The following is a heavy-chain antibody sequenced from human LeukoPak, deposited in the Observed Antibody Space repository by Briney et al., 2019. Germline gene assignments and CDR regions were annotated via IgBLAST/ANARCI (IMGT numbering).Heavy chain of an antibody. CDR1: GGSISSYY. CDR3: ASRDFGVTYGH. CDR2: IYYSGST. J-gene: IGHJ4*02. V-gene: IGHV4-59*08. D-gene: IGHD3-3*01. Sequence: PSETLSLTCTVSGGSISSYYWSWIPQPPGKGLEWIGYIYYSGSTNYNPSLKSRVTISVDTSKNQFSLKLSSVTAADTAVYYCASRDFGVTYGHWGQGTLVTVSS.